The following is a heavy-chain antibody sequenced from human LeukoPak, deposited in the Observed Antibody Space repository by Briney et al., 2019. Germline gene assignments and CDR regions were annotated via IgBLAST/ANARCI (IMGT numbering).Heavy chain of an antibody. V-gene: IGHV1-8*01. D-gene: IGHD3-3*01. Sequence: ASVKVSCKASGYTFTSYDINWVRQATAQGIEWMGWMNPNSGNTGYAQTFQGRVPMTSNTSISTAYMELSSLRSEDTAVYYCARLRVTIFGVVIIHWFDPWGQGTLVTVSS. CDR3: ARLRVTIFGVVIIHWFDP. CDR2: MNPNSGNT. J-gene: IGHJ5*02. CDR1: GYTFTSYD.